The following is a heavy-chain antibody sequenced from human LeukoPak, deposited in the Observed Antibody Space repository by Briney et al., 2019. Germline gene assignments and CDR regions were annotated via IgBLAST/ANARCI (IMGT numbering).Heavy chain of an antibody. J-gene: IGHJ6*03. CDR2: IYTSGST. D-gene: IGHD2-2*02. Sequence: SETLSLSCTVSGGSISSYYWSWIRQPAGKGLEWIGRIYTSGSTNYNPSLKRRVTMSVHTSTNQFSLKLSSVTAADTAVYYCARDLRKRYCSSTSCYTSPYYYYMDVWGKGTTVTVSS. CDR1: GGSISSYY. V-gene: IGHV4-4*07. CDR3: ARDLRKRYCSSTSCYTSPYYYYMDV.